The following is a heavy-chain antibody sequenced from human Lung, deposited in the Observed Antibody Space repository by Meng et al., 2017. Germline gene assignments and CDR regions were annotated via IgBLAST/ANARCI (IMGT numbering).Heavy chain of an antibody. D-gene: IGHD4-11*01. CDR1: GGSFSDYY. CDR2: INHSGST. V-gene: IGHV4-34*01. J-gene: IGHJ4*02. Sequence: QVQPQQGGAELLKPSETLSLTCVVSGGSFSDYYWSWTRQPPGKGLEWIGEINHSGSTNYNPSLESRATISVDTSQNNLSLKLSSVTAADSAVYYCARGPTTMAHDFDYWGQGTLVTASS. CDR3: ARGPTTMAHDFDY.